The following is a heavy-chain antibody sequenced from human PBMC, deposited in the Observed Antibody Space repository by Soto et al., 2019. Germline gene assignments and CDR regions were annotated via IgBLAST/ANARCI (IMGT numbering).Heavy chain of an antibody. CDR1: GFTFSSYS. V-gene: IGHV3-21*01. D-gene: IGHD5-18*01. J-gene: IGHJ6*03. CDR3: ARVSVAHLDTAMVLTLYADYYYYYMDV. CDR2: ISSSSSYI. Sequence: GGSLRLSCAASGFTFSSYSMNWVRQAPGKGLEWVSSISSSSSYIYYADSVKGRFTIYRDNAKNSLYLQMNSLRAEDTAVYYCARVSVAHLDTAMVLTLYADYYYYYMDVWGKGTTVTVSS.